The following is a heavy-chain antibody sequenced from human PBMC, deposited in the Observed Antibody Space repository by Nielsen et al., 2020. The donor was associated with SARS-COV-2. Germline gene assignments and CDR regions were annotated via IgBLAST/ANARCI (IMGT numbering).Heavy chain of an antibody. CDR1: GYTFTSYG. Sequence: ASVKVSCKASGYTFTSYGISWVRQAPGQGLEWMGWMNPNSGNTGYAQKFQGRVTMTRNTSISTAYMELSSLRSEDTAVYYCARGDAEVLLWFGELGRWFDPWGQGTLVTVSS. CDR2: MNPNSGNT. D-gene: IGHD3-10*01. CDR3: ARGDAEVLLWFGELGRWFDP. V-gene: IGHV1-8*02. J-gene: IGHJ5*02.